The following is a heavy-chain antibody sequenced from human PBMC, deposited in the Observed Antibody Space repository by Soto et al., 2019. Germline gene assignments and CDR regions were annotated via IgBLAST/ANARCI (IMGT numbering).Heavy chain of an antibody. CDR1: GYTFTSYD. CDR2: MNPNSGNT. Sequence: QVQLVQSGAEVKKPGASVKVSCKASGYTFTSYDINWVRQATGQGLEWMGWMNPNSGNTGYAQKFQGRVTMTRNTSISTGYMELSSLRSEDTAVYYCARVGARYDSSGYYYVSSRPMSWGQGTLVTVSS. D-gene: IGHD3-22*01. V-gene: IGHV1-8*01. J-gene: IGHJ4*02. CDR3: ARVGARYDSSGYYYVSSRPMS.